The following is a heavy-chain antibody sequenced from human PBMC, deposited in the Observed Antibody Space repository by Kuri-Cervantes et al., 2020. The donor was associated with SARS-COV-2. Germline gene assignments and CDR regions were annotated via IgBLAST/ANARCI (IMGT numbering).Heavy chain of an antibody. D-gene: IGHD7-27*01. J-gene: IGHJ4*02. CDR2: IDSSSYYI. V-gene: IGHV3-21*01. CDR3: AREEGGELGEAFDY. CDR1: GFSFSSYG. Sequence: GESLKISCAASGFSFSSYGMNWIRQAPGKGLEWVASIDSSSYYIHHADSVKGRLTISRDNAKTSVYLQMNSLKVEDTAVYYCAREEGGELGEAFDYWGQGALVTVSS.